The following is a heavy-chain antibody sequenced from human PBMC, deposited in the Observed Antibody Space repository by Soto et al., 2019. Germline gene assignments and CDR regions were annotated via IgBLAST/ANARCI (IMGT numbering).Heavy chain of an antibody. V-gene: IGHV3-23*01. CDR1: GFTFSSFF. D-gene: IGHD5-18*01. J-gene: IGHJ6*02. CDR3: ARVSHFVDTAINALMDV. CDR2: IGANGGGT. Sequence: TGGSLRLSCAASGFTFSSFFMSWVRQAPGKGLDWVSGIGANGGGTYYADSVKGRFIISRDNSKNTLYLQMNSLRAEDTAVYYCARVSHFVDTAINALMDVWGQGTTVTVSS.